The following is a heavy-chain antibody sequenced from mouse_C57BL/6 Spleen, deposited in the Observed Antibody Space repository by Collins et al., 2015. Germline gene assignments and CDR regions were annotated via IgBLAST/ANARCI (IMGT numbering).Heavy chain of an antibody. CDR2: IYPGDGDT. V-gene: IGHV1-80*01. CDR3: ARSGLRRGPDY. Sequence: QVQLQQSGAELVKPGASVKISCKASGYAFSSYWMNWVKQRPGKGLEWIGQIYPGDGDTNYNGKFKGKATLTADKSSSTAYMQLSSLTSEDSAVYFCARSGLRRGPDYWGQGTTLTVSS. D-gene: IGHD2-4*01. J-gene: IGHJ2*01. CDR1: GYAFSSYW.